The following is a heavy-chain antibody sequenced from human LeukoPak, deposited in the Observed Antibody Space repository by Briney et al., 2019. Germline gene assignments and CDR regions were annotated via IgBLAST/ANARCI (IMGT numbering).Heavy chain of an antibody. CDR2: ISGSGGST. Sequence: GGSLRLSCAASGFTFSSYAISWVRQAPGKGLEWASAISGSGGSTYYADSVKGRFTISRDNSKNTLYLQMNSLRAEDTAVYYCAKVPFGELLSWYYFDYWGQGTLVTVSS. V-gene: IGHV3-23*01. D-gene: IGHD3-10*01. CDR3: AKVPFGELLSWYYFDY. J-gene: IGHJ4*02. CDR1: GFTFSSYA.